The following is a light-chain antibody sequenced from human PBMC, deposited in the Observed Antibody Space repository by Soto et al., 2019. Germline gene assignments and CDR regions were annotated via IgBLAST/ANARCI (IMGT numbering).Light chain of an antibody. V-gene: IGLV2-8*01. Sequence: QSALTQPPSASGSPGQSVTISCTGTSSDIGDYNYVSWYQQHPGKAPKLMIYEVTKRPSGVPDRFSGSKSGNTASLTVSGLQAEAEADYYCSSYGGSNNFVVFGGGTKLTVL. CDR2: EVT. CDR3: SSYGGSNNFVV. J-gene: IGLJ2*01. CDR1: SSDIGDYNY.